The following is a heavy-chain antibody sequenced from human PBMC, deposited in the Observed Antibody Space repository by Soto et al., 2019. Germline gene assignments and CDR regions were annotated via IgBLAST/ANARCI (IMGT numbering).Heavy chain of an antibody. V-gene: IGHV3-49*03. CDR3: TGYCSSTSCYRKNYYYYYMDV. Sequence: GGSLRLSCTASGFTFGDYAMSWFRQAPGKGLEWVGFIRSKAYGGTTEYAASVKGRFTISRDDSKSIAYLQMNSLKTEDTAVYYCTGYCSSTSCYRKNYYYYYMDVWGKGTTVTVSS. D-gene: IGHD2-2*02. J-gene: IGHJ6*03. CDR1: GFTFGDYA. CDR2: IRSKAYGGTT.